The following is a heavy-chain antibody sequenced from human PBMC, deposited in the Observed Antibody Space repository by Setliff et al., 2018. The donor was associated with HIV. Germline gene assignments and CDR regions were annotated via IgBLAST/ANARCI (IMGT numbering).Heavy chain of an antibody. V-gene: IGHV3-48*03. CDR3: ARGAWGSRFDY. CDR1: GFTFSSYE. Sequence: GGSLRLSCAASGFTFSSYEMNWVRQAPGKGLEWVSYISSSGSTIYYADSVKGRFTISRDNAKNSLYLQLSSLEVEDTALYYCARGAWGSRFDYWGQGTLVTVSS. D-gene: IGHD7-27*01. J-gene: IGHJ4*02. CDR2: ISSSGSTI.